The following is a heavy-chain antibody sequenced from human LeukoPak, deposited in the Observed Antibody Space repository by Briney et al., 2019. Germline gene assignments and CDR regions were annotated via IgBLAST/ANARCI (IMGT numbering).Heavy chain of an antibody. Sequence: PSETLSLTCAVYGGSFSGYYWSWIRQPPGKGLEWIGSIYYSGSTNYNPSLKSRVTISVDTSKNQFSLKLSSVTAADTAVYYCAREGSFSSTSEDYGMDVWGQGTTVTVSS. V-gene: IGHV4-59*01. CDR3: AREGSFSSTSEDYGMDV. CDR2: IYYSGST. J-gene: IGHJ6*02. D-gene: IGHD2-2*01. CDR1: GGSFSGYY.